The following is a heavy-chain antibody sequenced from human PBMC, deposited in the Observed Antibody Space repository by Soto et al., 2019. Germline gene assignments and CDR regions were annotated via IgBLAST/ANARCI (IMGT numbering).Heavy chain of an antibody. CDR2: ISAYNGNT. V-gene: IGHV1-18*01. J-gene: IGHJ6*02. CDR1: GYTFTSYG. CDR3: AREADYDILTGYYIIHYYSGMDV. Sequence: QVQLVQSGAEVKKPGASVKVSCKASGYTFTSYGISWVRQAPGQGLEWMGWISAYNGNTNYAQKLQGRVTMTTDTSXSXXYMEPRSLRSDDTAVYYCAREADYDILTGYYIIHYYSGMDVWGQGTTVTVSS. D-gene: IGHD3-9*01.